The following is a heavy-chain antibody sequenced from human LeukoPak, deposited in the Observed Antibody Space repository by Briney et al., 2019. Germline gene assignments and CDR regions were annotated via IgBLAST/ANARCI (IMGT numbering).Heavy chain of an antibody. CDR3: ARESLRYCSGGSCYSGYYMDV. D-gene: IGHD2-15*01. CDR2: IHSEENNK. J-gene: IGHJ6*03. CDR1: GFTFSTYG. V-gene: IGHV3-30*02. Sequence: GGSLTLSCAASGFTFSTYGMHWFLQAPGKGLEGVAFIHSEENNKYYADSVKGRFTISRDNSKNTLYLQMNSLRAEDTAVYYCARESLRYCSGGSCYSGYYMDVWGKGTTVTISS.